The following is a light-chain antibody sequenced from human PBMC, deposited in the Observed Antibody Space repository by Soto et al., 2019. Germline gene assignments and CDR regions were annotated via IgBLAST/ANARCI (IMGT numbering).Light chain of an antibody. V-gene: IGLV2-8*01. J-gene: IGLJ2*01. CDR1: SSDVGGYNY. CDR2: EVN. CDR3: SSYAGSNNVV. Sequence: QSALTQPPSASGSPGQSVAISCTGTSSDVGGYNYVSWFQQHPGKAPKVMIYEVNKRPSGVPDRFSGSKSGNTASLTVSGLQPEDEADYYCSSYAGSNNVVFGGGTKLTVL.